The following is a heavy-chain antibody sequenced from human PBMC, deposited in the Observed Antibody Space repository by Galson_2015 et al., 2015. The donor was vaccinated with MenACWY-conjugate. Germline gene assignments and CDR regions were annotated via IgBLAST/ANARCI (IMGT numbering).Heavy chain of an antibody. Sequence: SLKLSCKASGYTFSAYGFSWVRLAPGQGLEWMAWIGTNNSYINYADSLKGRATLSRDTATNTVSLQIDSLRFEDTAMYFCAKSAGGSVRCDHWGQGTLVTVSS. D-gene: IGHD4-23*01. V-gene: IGHV3-21*01. CDR3: AKSAGGSVRCDH. CDR2: IGTNNSYI. J-gene: IGHJ5*02. CDR1: GYTFSAYG.